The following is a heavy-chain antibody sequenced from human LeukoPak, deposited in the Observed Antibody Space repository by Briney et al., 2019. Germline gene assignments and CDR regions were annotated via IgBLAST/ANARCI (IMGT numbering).Heavy chain of an antibody. CDR2: IYYSGST. V-gene: IGHV4-59*08. Sequence: SETLSFTCTVSGGSISSYYWSWIRQPPGKGLEWIGYIYYSGSTNYNPSLKSRVTISVGASNNQFSLKLTPVTAADTAVYYCASGDYGAGSPVMRYWGHGTLVIVSS. D-gene: IGHD3-10*01. J-gene: IGHJ4*01. CDR1: GGSISSYY. CDR3: ASGDYGAGSPVMRY.